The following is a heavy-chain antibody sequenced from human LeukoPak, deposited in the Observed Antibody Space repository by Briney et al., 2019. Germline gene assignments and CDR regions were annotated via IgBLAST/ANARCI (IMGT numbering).Heavy chain of an antibody. Sequence: GGSLSLCCAASGFTFTNYGITWVRQAPGKGLEWVSSISGSGTATYYADSVRGRFTISRDNSKRTLYVQMVSLRAEDTAIYYCAGSSGWWAHDYWGQGTLVTVSS. CDR2: ISGSGTAT. CDR1: GFTFTNYG. D-gene: IGHD6-19*01. CDR3: AGSSGWWAHDY. J-gene: IGHJ4*02. V-gene: IGHV3-23*01.